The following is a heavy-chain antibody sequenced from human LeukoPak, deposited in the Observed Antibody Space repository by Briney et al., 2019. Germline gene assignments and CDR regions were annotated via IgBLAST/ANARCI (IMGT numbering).Heavy chain of an antibody. CDR2: ISAYNGNT. V-gene: IGHV1-18*04. J-gene: IGHJ4*02. CDR3: ARTYSSGWLGKEYYFDY. D-gene: IGHD6-19*01. Sequence: ASVKVSCKASGYTFTSYGISWVRQAPGQGLEWMGWISAYNGNTNYAQKLQGRVTMTTDTSTSTAYMELRSLRSDDTAVYYCARTYSSGWLGKEYYFDYWGQGTLVTVSS. CDR1: GYTFTSYG.